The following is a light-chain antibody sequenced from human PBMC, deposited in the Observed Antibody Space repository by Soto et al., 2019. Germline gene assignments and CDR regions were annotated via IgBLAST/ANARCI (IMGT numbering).Light chain of an antibody. Sequence: EIVLTQSPGTLSLSPGERATLSCRASQSVSSSYLAWYQQRPGQAPRLLIYGASSRASDIPDRFSGSGSGTDFNLTISRLEPEDFAVYYCQQYGNSRYTFGQGTKLEIK. CDR1: QSVSSSY. J-gene: IGKJ2*01. V-gene: IGKV3-20*01. CDR2: GAS. CDR3: QQYGNSRYT.